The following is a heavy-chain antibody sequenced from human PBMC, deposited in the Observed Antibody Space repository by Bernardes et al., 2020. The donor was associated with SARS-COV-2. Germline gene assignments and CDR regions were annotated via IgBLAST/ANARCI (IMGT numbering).Heavy chain of an antibody. CDR2: IYSGGST. D-gene: IGHD3-10*01. V-gene: IGHV3-53*01. CDR3: AREYEVRGVAQWGWFDP. J-gene: IGHJ5*02. Sequence: GGSLRLSCAASGFTVSSNYMSWVRQAPGKGLEWVSVIYSGGSTYYADSVKGRFTISRDNSKNTLYLQMNSLRAEDTAVYYCAREYEVRGVAQWGWFDPWGQGTLVTVSS. CDR1: GFTVSSNY.